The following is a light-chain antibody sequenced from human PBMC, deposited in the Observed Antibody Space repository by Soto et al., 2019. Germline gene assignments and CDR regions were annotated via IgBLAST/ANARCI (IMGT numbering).Light chain of an antibody. Sequence: EIVLTQSPGTLSLSQGERVTLSCRASQSVNSRFLAWYQQKPGQAPRLLMYGASSRATGIPDRFSGTGSGTDFTLTISRLEPEDFAVYYCQQYGSSPYTFGLGTKVDIK. CDR2: GAS. J-gene: IGKJ2*01. V-gene: IGKV3-20*01. CDR1: QSVNSRF. CDR3: QQYGSSPYT.